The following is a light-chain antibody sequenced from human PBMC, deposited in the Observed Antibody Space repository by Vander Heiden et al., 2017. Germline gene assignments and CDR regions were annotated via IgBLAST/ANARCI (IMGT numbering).Light chain of an antibody. CDR3: QQSDSTPQA. V-gene: IGKV1-39*01. CDR2: AAS. Sequence: DIQMTHSPSSLSASVGDRVPLTCRASQSISSYLNWYQQKPGKAPKLLIYAASSLQSGVPSRFSGSGSGTDFTLTISSLQPEDFATYYCQQSDSTPQAFGQGTKVEIK. CDR1: QSISSY. J-gene: IGKJ1*01.